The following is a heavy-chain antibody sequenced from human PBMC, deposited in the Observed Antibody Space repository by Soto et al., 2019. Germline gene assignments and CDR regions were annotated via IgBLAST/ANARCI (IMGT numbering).Heavy chain of an antibody. D-gene: IGHD3-16*02. CDR2: IYHSGST. CDR1: GGSISSGGYS. J-gene: IGHJ4*02. Sequence: SETLSLTCTVSGGSISSGGYSWSWIRQPPGKGLEWIGYIYHSGSTYYNPSLKSRVTISVDTSKNQFSLKLSSVTAADTAVYYCAREGANYDYVWGSYRPTYYFDYWGQGTLVTVSS. V-gene: IGHV4-30-2*01. CDR3: AREGANYDYVWGSYRPTYYFDY.